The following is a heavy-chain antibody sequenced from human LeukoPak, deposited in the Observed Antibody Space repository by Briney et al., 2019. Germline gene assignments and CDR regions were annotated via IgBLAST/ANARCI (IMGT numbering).Heavy chain of an antibody. CDR2: IDPDSGGT. V-gene: IGHV1-2*02. CDR1: GYTFTVYY. J-gene: IGHJ4*02. Sequence: ASVKVSCKASGYTFTVYYIHWVRQAPGQRLEWMGWIDPDSGGTSYAQEFQGRVTMTRDTSISTAYMELSRLRSDDTAVYYCARGWSNMGYWGQGTLVTVSS. CDR3: ARGWSNMGY.